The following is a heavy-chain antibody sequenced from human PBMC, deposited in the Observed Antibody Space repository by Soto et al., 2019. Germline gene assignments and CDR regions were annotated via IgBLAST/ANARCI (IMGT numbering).Heavy chain of an antibody. J-gene: IGHJ3*02. CDR3: ARDSGLRYFDGAGAFDI. D-gene: IGHD3-9*01. CDR2: IYYSGST. CDR1: GGSTSSGGYY. Sequence: SETLSLTCTVSGGSTSSGGYYWSWIRQHPGKGLEWIGYIYYSGSTYYNPSLKSRVTISVDTSKNQFSLKLSSVTAADTAVYYCARDSGLRYFDGAGAFDIWGQGTMVTVSS. V-gene: IGHV4-31*03.